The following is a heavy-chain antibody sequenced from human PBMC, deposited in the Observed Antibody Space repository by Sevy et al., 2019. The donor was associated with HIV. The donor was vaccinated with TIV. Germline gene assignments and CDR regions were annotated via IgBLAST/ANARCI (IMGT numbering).Heavy chain of an antibody. D-gene: IGHD6-19*01. CDR2: IKEDGSEQ. CDR1: GLTFSSYW. J-gene: IGHJ4*02. V-gene: IGHV3-7*01. CDR3: TKFYGTGSDVDY. Sequence: GGSLRLSCAASGLTFSSYWMSWVRQAPGKGLEWVANIKEDGSEQYYVDSVKGRFTVSRDNAKNSLYLQMNSLRAEDTAVYYCTKFYGTGSDVDYWGQGTLVTVSS.